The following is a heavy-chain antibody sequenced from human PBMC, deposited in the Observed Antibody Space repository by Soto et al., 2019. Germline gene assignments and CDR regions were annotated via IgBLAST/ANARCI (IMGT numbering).Heavy chain of an antibody. V-gene: IGHV1-69*01. CDR1: GGTCSSYA. CDR3: ARDLQSGSWYYYFGMDV. Sequence: QVQLVQYGAEVKTPGSSVKVSCKASGGTCSSYAISWVRQAPGQGLEWMGGIIPIFGTAKYAQKFQGRVTLTADELTSTAYMALSSRRSEDTAVYYCARDLQSGSWYYYFGMDVGGQGTTVTVSS. CDR2: IIPIFGTA. D-gene: IGHD6-13*01. J-gene: IGHJ6*02.